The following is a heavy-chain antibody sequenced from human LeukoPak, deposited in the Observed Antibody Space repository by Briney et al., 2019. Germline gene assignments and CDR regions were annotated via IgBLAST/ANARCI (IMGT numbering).Heavy chain of an antibody. J-gene: IGHJ5*02. D-gene: IGHD6-19*01. CDR3: ARDEGSGWHNWFDP. Sequence: SETLSLTCTVSGGSISTSTYYWGWIRQPPGKELEWIGSIYNSGSAYYNPSLKSRVTISVDTSRNQFSLKLSSVTAADTALYYCARDEGSGWHNWFDPWGQGTLVTVSS. CDR2: IYNSGSA. V-gene: IGHV4-39*07. CDR1: GGSISTSTYY.